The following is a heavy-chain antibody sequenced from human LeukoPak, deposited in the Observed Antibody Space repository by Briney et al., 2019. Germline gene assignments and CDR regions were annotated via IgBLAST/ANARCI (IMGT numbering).Heavy chain of an antibody. D-gene: IGHD3-10*01. V-gene: IGHV1-69*13. CDR3: ARPDKPMVQFDNWFDP. J-gene: IGHJ5*02. Sequence: GASVKVSCKASGGTFSSYAISWVRQAPGQGLEWMGGIIPIFGTANYAQKFQGRVTITADESTSTAYMELSSLRSEDTAVYYCARPDKPMVQFDNWFDPWGQGTLVTVSS. CDR2: IIPIFGTA. CDR1: GGTFSSYA.